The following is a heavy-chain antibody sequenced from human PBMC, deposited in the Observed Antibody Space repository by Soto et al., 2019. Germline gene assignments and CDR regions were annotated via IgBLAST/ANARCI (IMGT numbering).Heavy chain of an antibody. CDR3: ARKAKSGYFNCFDP. CDR2: IFPSDSDT. Sequence: GESLKISCGTSGYRFTSYWIAWVRQMPGKGLEWMGIIFPSDSDTRYSPSFQGQVTISADRSTSTVFLQWASLKASDTAVYFCARKAKSGYFNCFDPWGQGTLVTVSS. CDR1: GYRFTSYW. V-gene: IGHV5-51*01. D-gene: IGHD3-22*01. J-gene: IGHJ5*02.